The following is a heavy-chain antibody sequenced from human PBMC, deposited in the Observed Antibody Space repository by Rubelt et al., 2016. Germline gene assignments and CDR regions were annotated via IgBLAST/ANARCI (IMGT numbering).Heavy chain of an antibody. CDR1: GGSFSGYY. CDR3: ARVGIAVAGIDY. D-gene: IGHD6-19*01. CDR2: INHSGST. V-gene: IGHV4-34*01. J-gene: IGHJ4*02. Sequence: QVQLQQWGAGLLKPSETLSLTCAVYGGSFSGYYWSWIRQPPGKGLEWIGEINHSGSTNYNPSLKSRVTISVDTSKNQFSLKLSSVTAADTAVYYCARVGIAVAGIDYWGQGTLVTVSS.